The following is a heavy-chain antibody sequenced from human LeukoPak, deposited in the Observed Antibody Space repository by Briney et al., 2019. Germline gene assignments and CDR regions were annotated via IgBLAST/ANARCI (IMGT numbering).Heavy chain of an antibody. D-gene: IGHD3-10*01. CDR3: ARDRELGY. V-gene: IGHV4-59*01. CDR2: IYNSGST. CDR1: GDSISIYY. J-gene: IGHJ4*02. Sequence: SETLSLTCCVSGDSISIYYWSWIRQPPGKGLEWIGYIYNSGSTNYNPSLKSRVTISVDTSKNQFSLKLTSVTAADTAVYYCARDRELGYWGQGTLVTVS.